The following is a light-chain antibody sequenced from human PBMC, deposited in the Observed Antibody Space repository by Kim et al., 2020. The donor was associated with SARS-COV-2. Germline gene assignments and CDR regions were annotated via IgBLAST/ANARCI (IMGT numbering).Light chain of an antibody. CDR3: QQLNSYLPIT. CDR2: AAS. CDR1: QGISSY. J-gene: IGKJ5*01. V-gene: IGKV1-9*01. Sequence: AVGDRVTITCRGSQGISSYLAWYQQKPGKAPKLLIYAASTLQSGVPSRFSGSGSGTEFTLTISSLQPEDFATYYCQQLNSYLPITFGQGTRLEIK.